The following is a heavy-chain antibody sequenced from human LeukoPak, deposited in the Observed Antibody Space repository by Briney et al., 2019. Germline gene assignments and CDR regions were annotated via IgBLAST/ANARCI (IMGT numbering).Heavy chain of an antibody. D-gene: IGHD5-18*01. CDR3: ARGAPYSYGYVGTYRTYYFDY. Sequence: PSETLSLTCTVSGGSISSSSYYWGWIRQPPGKGLEWIGEINHSGSTNYNPSLKSRVTISVDTSKNQFSLKLSSVTAADTAVYYCARGAPYSYGYVGTYRTYYFDYWGQGTLVTVSS. J-gene: IGHJ4*02. CDR1: GGSISSSSYY. CDR2: INHSGST. V-gene: IGHV4-39*07.